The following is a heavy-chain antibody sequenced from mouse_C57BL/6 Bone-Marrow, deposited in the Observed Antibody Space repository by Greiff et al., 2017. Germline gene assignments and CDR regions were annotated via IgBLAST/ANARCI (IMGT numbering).Heavy chain of an antibody. J-gene: IGHJ3*01. CDR3: ARDGNYVGFAY. V-gene: IGHV1-81*01. CDR2: IYPRSGNT. Sequence: QVQLQQSGAELARPGASVKLSCKASGYTFTSYGISWVKQRTGQGLEWIGEIYPRSGNTYYNEKLKGKATLTADKPSSTAYMELRSLPSEDSAVYCGARDGNYVGFAYWGQGTLVTVSA. CDR1: GYTFTSYG. D-gene: IGHD2-1*01.